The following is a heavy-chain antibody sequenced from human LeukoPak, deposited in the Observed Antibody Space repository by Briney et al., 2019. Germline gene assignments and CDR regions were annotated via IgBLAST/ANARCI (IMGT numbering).Heavy chain of an antibody. CDR3: ARDAGGLLWFGELSFDY. CDR2: ISYDGSNK. Sequence: GGSLRLSCAASGFTFSSYAMHWVRQAPGKGLEWVAVISYDGSNKYYADSVKDRFTISRDNSKNTLYLQMNSLRAEDTAVYYCARDAGGLLWFGELSFDYWGQGTLVTVSS. V-gene: IGHV3-30*04. D-gene: IGHD3-10*01. CDR1: GFTFSSYA. J-gene: IGHJ4*02.